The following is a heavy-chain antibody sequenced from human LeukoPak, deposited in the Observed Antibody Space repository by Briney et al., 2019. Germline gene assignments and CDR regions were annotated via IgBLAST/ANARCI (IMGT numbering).Heavy chain of an antibody. J-gene: IGHJ4*02. CDR1: GFTFSSYA. V-gene: IGHV3-23*01. Sequence: GGSLRLSCAASGFTFSSYAMSWVRQTPGKGLEWVSGITASGGSTYHADSVKGRFTISRDNSINTLNLQMNNPRAEDTAIYYCAKGLGFWSGYYTPFDYWGQGSSVTVSS. CDR2: ITASGGST. D-gene: IGHD3-3*01. CDR3: AKGLGFWSGYYTPFDY.